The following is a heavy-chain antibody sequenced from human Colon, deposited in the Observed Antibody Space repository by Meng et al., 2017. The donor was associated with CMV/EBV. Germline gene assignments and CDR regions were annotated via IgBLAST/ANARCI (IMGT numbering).Heavy chain of an antibody. Sequence: EGHLLESGGGLVQPGGSLRLSCAASGFTFDAYAMTWVRQAPGKGLEWVSAIIGNGDITYYAQSVRGRFTISRDNSRNTLYLQMHSLRAEDTALYYCVKNRNSGDSCPGSHWGQGILVTVPS. J-gene: IGHJ4*02. D-gene: IGHD4-17*01. V-gene: IGHV3-23*01. CDR1: GFTFDAYA. CDR2: IIGNGDIT. CDR3: VKNRNSGDSCPGSH.